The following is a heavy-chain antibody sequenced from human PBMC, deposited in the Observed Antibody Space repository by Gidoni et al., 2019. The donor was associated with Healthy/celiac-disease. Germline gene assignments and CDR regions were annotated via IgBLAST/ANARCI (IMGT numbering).Heavy chain of an antibody. J-gene: IGHJ6*02. D-gene: IGHD3-10*01. CDR2: IKQDGSEK. V-gene: IGHV3-7*01. CDR1: GFPFSRYG. CDR3: ARVGASYGSGSYSQYYYYYGMDV. Sequence: EVQLVESGGALVQPGGSLRLSCAASGFPFSRYGRSWVREAPGKGLEWVANIKQDGSEKYYVDSVKGRFTISRDNAKNSLYLQMNSLRAEDTAVYYCARVGASYGSGSYSQYYYYYGMDVWGQGTTVTVSS.